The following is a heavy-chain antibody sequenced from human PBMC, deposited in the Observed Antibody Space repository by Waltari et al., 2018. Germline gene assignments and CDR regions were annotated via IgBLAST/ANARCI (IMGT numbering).Heavy chain of an antibody. CDR2: INPNSGGT. CDR1: GYTFTGYY. D-gene: IGHD1-7*01. Sequence: QVQLVQSGAEVKKPGASVKVSCKASGYTFTGYYMHWVRQAPGQGLEWMGRINPNSGGTNYAQKFQGRVTMTRVTSISTAYMELSRLRSDDTAVYYCARETRKGGTKTGTDAFDIWGQGTMVTVSS. J-gene: IGHJ3*02. CDR3: ARETRKGGTKTGTDAFDI. V-gene: IGHV1-2*06.